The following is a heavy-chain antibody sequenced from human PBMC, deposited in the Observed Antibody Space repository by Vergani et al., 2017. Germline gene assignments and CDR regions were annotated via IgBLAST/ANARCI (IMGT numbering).Heavy chain of an antibody. V-gene: IGHV4-34*01. D-gene: IGHD6-6*01. CDR3: ARGGRRSIAARLDY. CDR1: GGSFSGYY. CDR2: INHSGST. Sequence: QVQLQQWGAGLLKPSETLSLTCAVYGGSFSGYYWSWTRQPPGKGLEWIGEINHSGSTNYNPSLKSRVTISVDTSKNQFSLKLSSVTAADTAVYYCARGGRRSIAARLDYWGQGTLVTVSS. J-gene: IGHJ4*02.